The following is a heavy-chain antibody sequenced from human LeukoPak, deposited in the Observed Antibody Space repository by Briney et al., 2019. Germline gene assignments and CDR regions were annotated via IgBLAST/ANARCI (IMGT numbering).Heavy chain of an antibody. V-gene: IGHV4-39*07. Sequence: SETLSLTCTVSGGSISSSSYYWGWIRQPPGKGLEWIGSIYYSGSTYYNPSLKSRVTISVDTSKNQFSLKLSSVTAADTAVYYCARGGVAPAASGSFDYWGQGTLVTVSS. J-gene: IGHJ4*02. D-gene: IGHD2-2*01. CDR3: ARGGVAPAASGSFDY. CDR1: GGSISSSSYY. CDR2: IYYSGST.